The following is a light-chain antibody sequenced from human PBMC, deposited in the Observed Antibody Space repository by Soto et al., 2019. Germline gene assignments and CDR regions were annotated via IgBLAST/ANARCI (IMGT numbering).Light chain of an antibody. CDR3: SSYTSISNIAVV. J-gene: IGLJ2*01. Sequence: QSVLTQPASVSGSPGQSITISCTGTSSDVGGYNYVSWYQQHPGKAPKVIIFEVSNRPSGVSHRFSGSKSGDTASLTISGLQAEDEADYYCSSYTSISNIAVVFGGGTKVTVL. CDR1: SSDVGGYNY. V-gene: IGLV2-14*01. CDR2: EVS.